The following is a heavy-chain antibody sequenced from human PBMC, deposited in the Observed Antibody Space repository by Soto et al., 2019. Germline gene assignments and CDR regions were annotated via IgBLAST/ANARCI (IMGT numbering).Heavy chain of an antibody. CDR1: GGTFSSYA. V-gene: IGHV1-69*13. CDR3: ARESRAPPFKDIVVVPAATFDY. Sequence: ASVKVSCKASGGTFSSYAISWVRQAPGQGLEWMGGIIPIFGTANYAQKFQGRVTITADESTSTAYMELSSLRSEDTAVYYCARESRAPPFKDIVVVPAATFDYWGQGTLVTVSS. CDR2: IIPIFGTA. D-gene: IGHD2-2*01. J-gene: IGHJ4*02.